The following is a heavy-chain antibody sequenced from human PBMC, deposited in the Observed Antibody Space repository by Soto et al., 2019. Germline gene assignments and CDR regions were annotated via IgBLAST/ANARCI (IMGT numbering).Heavy chain of an antibody. CDR1: GFTFDDYA. Sequence: GGSLRLSCAASGFTFDDYAMHWVRQAPGKGLEWVSGISWNSGSIGYADSVKGRFTISRDNAKNSLYLQMNSLRAEDTALYYCAKDILAYIVGGGSFDYWGQGTLVTVSS. J-gene: IGHJ4*02. V-gene: IGHV3-9*01. CDR2: ISWNSGSI. D-gene: IGHD2-15*01. CDR3: AKDILAYIVGGGSFDY.